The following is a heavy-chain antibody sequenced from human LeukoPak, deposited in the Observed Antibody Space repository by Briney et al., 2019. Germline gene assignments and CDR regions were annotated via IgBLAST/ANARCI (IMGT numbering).Heavy chain of an antibody. V-gene: IGHV1-69*05. D-gene: IGHD4-17*01. J-gene: IGHJ4*02. CDR2: IIPIFGTA. Sequence: ASVKVSCKASGGTFSSYAISWVRQTPGQGLEWMGGIIPIFGTANYAQKFQGRVTITTDESTSTAYMELSSLRSEDTAVYYCASLYGDYVRDGNDYWGQGTLVTVSS. CDR1: GGTFSSYA. CDR3: ASLYGDYVRDGNDY.